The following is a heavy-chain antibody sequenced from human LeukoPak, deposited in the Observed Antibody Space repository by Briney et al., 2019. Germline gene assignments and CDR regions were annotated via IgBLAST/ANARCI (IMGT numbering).Heavy chain of an antibody. V-gene: IGHV4-34*01. CDR3: ARGEGRGWYLPNWFDP. Sequence: SETLSLTCAVYGGSFSGYYWSWIRQPPGKGLEWIGEINHSGSTSYNPSLKSRVTISVDTSKNQFSLKLSSVTAADTAVYYCARGEGRGWYLPNWFDPWGQGTLVTDSS. D-gene: IGHD6-19*01. J-gene: IGHJ5*02. CDR2: INHSGST. CDR1: GGSFSGYY.